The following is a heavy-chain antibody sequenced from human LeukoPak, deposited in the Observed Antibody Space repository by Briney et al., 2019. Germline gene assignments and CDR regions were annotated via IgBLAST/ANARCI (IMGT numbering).Heavy chain of an antibody. CDR3: ARDKWELTYYFDY. V-gene: IGHV3-30-3*01. D-gene: IGHD1-26*01. Sequence: GGSLRHSCAASGFTFSSYAMHWVRQAPGRGLEWVAVISYDGSNKYYADSVKGRFTISRDNSKNTLYLQMNSLRAEDTAVYYCARDKWELTYYFDYWGRGTLVTVSS. J-gene: IGHJ4*02. CDR2: ISYDGSNK. CDR1: GFTFSSYA.